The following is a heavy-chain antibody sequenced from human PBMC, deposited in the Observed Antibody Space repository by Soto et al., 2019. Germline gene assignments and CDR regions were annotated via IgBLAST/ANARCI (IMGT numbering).Heavy chain of an antibody. CDR2: INAGNGNT. V-gene: IGHV1-3*01. Sequence: CKASGYTFTSYXXXXXRQAPGQRLEWMGWINAGNGNTKYSQKFQGRVTITXXTSASTAYXELSSLRSEDTAVYYCAXXQRKTGTFDYWGQGTLVTVSS. CDR1: GYTFTSYX. J-gene: IGHJ4*02. D-gene: IGHD1-1*01. CDR3: AXXQRKTGTFDY.